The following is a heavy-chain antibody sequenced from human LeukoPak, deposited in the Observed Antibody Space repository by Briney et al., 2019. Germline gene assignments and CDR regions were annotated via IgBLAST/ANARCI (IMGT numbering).Heavy chain of an antibody. CDR1: GYTFTSYG. D-gene: IGHD3-22*01. Sequence: GASVKVSCKASGYTFTSYGISWVRQAPGQGLEWMGWISAYNGNTNYAQKLQGRVTMTTDTSTSTAYMELSRLRSDDTAVYYCARKGQTLPRLITYYYDSSGLNYWGQGTLVTVSS. CDR2: ISAYNGNT. V-gene: IGHV1-18*01. J-gene: IGHJ4*02. CDR3: ARKGQTLPRLITYYYDSSGLNY.